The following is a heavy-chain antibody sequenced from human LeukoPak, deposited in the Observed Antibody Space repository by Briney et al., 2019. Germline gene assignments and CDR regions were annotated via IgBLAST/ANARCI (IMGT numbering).Heavy chain of an antibody. CDR1: GFTFSSYS. Sequence: PGGSLRLSCAASGFTFSSYSMNWVRQAPGKGLEWVSSISSSSYIYYADSVKGRFTISRDNAENSVYLRMNSLRDEDTAVYYCTRGGRNTSYYWYYWGQGTLVTVSS. J-gene: IGHJ4*02. D-gene: IGHD1-26*01. V-gene: IGHV3-21*01. CDR2: ISSSSYI. CDR3: TRGGRNTSYYWYY.